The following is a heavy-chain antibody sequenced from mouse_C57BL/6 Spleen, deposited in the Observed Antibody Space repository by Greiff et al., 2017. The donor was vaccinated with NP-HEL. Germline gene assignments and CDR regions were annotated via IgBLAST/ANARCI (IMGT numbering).Heavy chain of an antibody. V-gene: IGHV1-9*01. CDR2: ILPGSGST. Sequence: QVQLQQSGAELMKPGASVKLSCKATGYTFTGYWIEWVKQRPGHGLEWIGEILPGSGSTNYNEKFKGKATFTADTSSNTAYMQLSSLTTEDSAIYYCARKGYYGSSYPAWFAYWGQGTLVTVSA. CDR3: ARKGYYGSSYPAWFAY. CDR1: GYTFTGYW. D-gene: IGHD1-1*01. J-gene: IGHJ3*01.